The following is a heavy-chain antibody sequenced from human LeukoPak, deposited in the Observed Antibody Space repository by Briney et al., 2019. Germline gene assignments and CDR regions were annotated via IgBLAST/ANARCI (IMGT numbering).Heavy chain of an antibody. Sequence: SVKVSCKASGGTFSSYAISWVRQAPGQGLEWMGGIIPIFGTANYAQKFQGRVTITTDESTSIAYMELSSLRSEDTAVYYCARGPYDSSGYYQFDPWGQGTLVTVSS. CDR1: GGTFSSYA. CDR3: ARGPYDSSGYYQFDP. J-gene: IGHJ5*02. D-gene: IGHD3-22*01. V-gene: IGHV1-69*05. CDR2: IIPIFGTA.